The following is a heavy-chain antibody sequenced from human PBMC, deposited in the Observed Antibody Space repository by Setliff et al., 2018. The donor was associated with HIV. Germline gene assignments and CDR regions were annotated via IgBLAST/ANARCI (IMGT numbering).Heavy chain of an antibody. CDR3: ARAPRYFGGFYYYYYMDV. J-gene: IGHJ6*03. V-gene: IGHV3-48*03. CDR1: GFTFTGSE. D-gene: IGHD3-10*01. CDR2: ISGGGRTT. Sequence: PGGSLRLSCAVSGFTFTGSEMNWVRQAPGKGLEWVSYISGGGRTTYYADSVKGRFTISRDTAKPSLYLQMSRLRAQDTAVYYCARAPRYFGGFYYYYYMDVWGRGTTVTVSS.